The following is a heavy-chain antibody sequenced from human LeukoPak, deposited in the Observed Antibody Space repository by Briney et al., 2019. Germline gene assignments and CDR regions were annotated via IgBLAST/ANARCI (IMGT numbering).Heavy chain of an antibody. D-gene: IGHD1-26*01. CDR3: ARHAAPGGAFFYYAVDV. CDR1: GYTFSSYW. Sequence: GETQKISFQTSGYTFSSYWIAWGRQMPGKGLEWIGIIYPADSATKYSPSFQGQVIISADKSLTTAYLQWSSLKASDTAIYYCARHAAPGGAFFYYAVDVWGQGTTVVVSS. CDR2: IYPADSAT. V-gene: IGHV5-51*01. J-gene: IGHJ6*02.